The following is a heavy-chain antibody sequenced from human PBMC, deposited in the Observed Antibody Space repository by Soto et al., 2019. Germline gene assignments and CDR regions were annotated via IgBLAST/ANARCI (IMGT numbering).Heavy chain of an antibody. CDR1: GDSVSSNRAA. D-gene: IGHD2-8*01. CDR2: TYYRSKWYN. Sequence: SQTLSLTCAISGDSVSSNRAAWNWIRQSPSRGLEWLGRTYYRSKWYNDYAVSVKSRITINPDTSKNQFSLQLNSVTPEDTAVYYCARMGYCTNGVCYSASYYYYMDVWGRGTTVTVSS. J-gene: IGHJ6*03. V-gene: IGHV6-1*01. CDR3: ARMGYCTNGVCYSASYYYYMDV.